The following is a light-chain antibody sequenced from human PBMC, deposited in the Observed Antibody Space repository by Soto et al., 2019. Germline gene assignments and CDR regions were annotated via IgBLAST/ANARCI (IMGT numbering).Light chain of an antibody. J-gene: IGLJ2*01. CDR2: SNN. Sequence: QSVLTQPPSASGTPGQRVTISCSGSSSNIGSNTVNWYQQLPGTAPKRLIYSNNQRPSGVPDRFSGSKSGTSASLAISGLQSEDEADYYCAAWDDSLNGVVFGGGTKRTVL. CDR1: SSNIGSNT. CDR3: AAWDDSLNGVV. V-gene: IGLV1-44*01.